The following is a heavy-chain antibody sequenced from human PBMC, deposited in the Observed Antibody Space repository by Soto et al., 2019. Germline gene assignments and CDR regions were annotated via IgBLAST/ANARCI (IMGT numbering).Heavy chain of an antibody. CDR1: GFTFDNYA. V-gene: IGHV3-23*01. J-gene: IGHJ4*02. Sequence: EVRLLESGGGLEQPGGSLRLSCATSGFTFDNYAMSWVRQAPGKGLEWVSGISGGGGGTYYADSVKGRFIISRDNAKNSLYLEMNSLRAEDTAVYYCARESEDLTSNFDYWGQGTLVTVSS. CDR2: ISGGGGGT. CDR3: ARESEDLTSNFDY.